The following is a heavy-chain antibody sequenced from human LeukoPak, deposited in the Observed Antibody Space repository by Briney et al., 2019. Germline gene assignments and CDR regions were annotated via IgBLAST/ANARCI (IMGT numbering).Heavy chain of an antibody. D-gene: IGHD2-2*01. CDR1: GFTFSNYA. J-gene: IGHJ4*02. CDR2: ISGSGSST. V-gene: IGHV3-23*01. CDR3: AGSAPSDTRRMYYFDY. Sequence: GVSLRLSCAASGFTFSNYAMTWVRQAPGKGLEWVSGISGSGSSTYYADSVKGRFTLSRDYPKNTLYLQMNSLRAEDTAVYYCAGSAPSDTRRMYYFDYWGQGTLVTVSS.